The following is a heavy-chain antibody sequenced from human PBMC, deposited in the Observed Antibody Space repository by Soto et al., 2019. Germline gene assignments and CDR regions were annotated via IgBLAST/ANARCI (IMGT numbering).Heavy chain of an antibody. CDR1: GYTFTNYE. J-gene: IGHJ5*02. CDR2: MNPGSGNT. CDR3: ARMASSGSLNWFDP. V-gene: IGHV1-8*01. D-gene: IGHD3-10*01. Sequence: GASVKVSCKASGYTFTNYEINRVRQATGQGLEWMGWMNPGSGNTGYAHKFQGRVTMTRNISISTAYMELSRLGSDDTAIYYCARMASSGSLNWFDPWGQGTRVTVSS.